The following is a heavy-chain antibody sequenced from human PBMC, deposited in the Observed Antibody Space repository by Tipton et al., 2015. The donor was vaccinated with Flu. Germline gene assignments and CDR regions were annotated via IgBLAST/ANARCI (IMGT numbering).Heavy chain of an antibody. CDR1: GGTFSSYA. CDR3: ASGRYCSSTSCYAYYYYGMDV. D-gene: IGHD2-2*01. CDR2: IIPIFGTA. J-gene: IGHJ6*02. Sequence: QLVQSGAEVRKPGSSVKVSCKASGGTFSSYAISWVRQASGQGLEWMGGIIPIFGTANYAQKFQGRVTITADESTSTAYMELSSLRSEDTAVYYCASGRYCSSTSCYAYYYYGMDVWGQGTTVTVSS. V-gene: IGHV1-69*01.